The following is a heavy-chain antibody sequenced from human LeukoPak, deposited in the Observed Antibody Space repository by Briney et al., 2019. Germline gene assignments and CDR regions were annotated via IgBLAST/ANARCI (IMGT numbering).Heavy chain of an antibody. J-gene: IGHJ5*02. Sequence: SETLSLTCAVYGGSFSGYYWSWIRQPPGKGLEWIGEINHSGSTNYNPSLKSRVTISVDTSKNQFSLKLSSVTAADTAVYYCARGSSDFWSGYYRRCWFDPWDQGTLVTVSS. CDR3: ARGSSDFWSGYYRRCWFDP. D-gene: IGHD3-3*01. V-gene: IGHV4-34*01. CDR2: INHSGST. CDR1: GGSFSGYY.